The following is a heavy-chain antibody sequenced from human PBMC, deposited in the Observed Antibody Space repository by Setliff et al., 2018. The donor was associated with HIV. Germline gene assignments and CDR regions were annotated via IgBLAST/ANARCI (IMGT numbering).Heavy chain of an antibody. CDR2: LHSSGGT. Sequence: SETLSLTCTVSGASVSNHYWSWIRQLPGKGLELIGSLHSSGGTSYNPSLKSRVTTSVDTSKNQFSLNVTSVTAADTAVYYCARISQLLDYAMGVWGQGTTVTVSS. CDR1: GASVSNHY. V-gene: IGHV4-59*08. CDR3: ARISQLLDYAMGV. D-gene: IGHD6-13*01. J-gene: IGHJ6*01.